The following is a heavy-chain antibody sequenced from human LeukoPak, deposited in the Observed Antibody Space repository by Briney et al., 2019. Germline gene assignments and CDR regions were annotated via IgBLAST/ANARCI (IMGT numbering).Heavy chain of an antibody. D-gene: IGHD3-16*01. CDR1: GYTFTSYD. J-gene: IGHJ5*01. Sequence: ASVKVSCKASGYTFTSYDINWVRQATGQGLEWMGWMNPNSGNTDYAQKFQGRVTMTRNTSISTAYMELSSLRSEDTAMYYCARSHTTTMITGDWFDSWGQGTLVTVSS. CDR2: MNPNSGNT. V-gene: IGHV1-8*01. CDR3: ARSHTTTMITGDWFDS.